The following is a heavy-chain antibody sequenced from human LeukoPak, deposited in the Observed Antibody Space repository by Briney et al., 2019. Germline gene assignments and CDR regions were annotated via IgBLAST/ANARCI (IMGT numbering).Heavy chain of an antibody. Sequence: GGSLRLSCAASGFTFSSYNMNWVRQAPGKGLEWVSYISSSSRTIYYADSVKGRFTISRDNAKNSLYLQRNSLRAEDTAVYYCARGTFTPGPWGQGTLVTVSS. J-gene: IGHJ5*02. V-gene: IGHV3-48*01. CDR3: ARGTFTPGP. CDR2: ISSSSRTI. CDR1: GFTFSSYN.